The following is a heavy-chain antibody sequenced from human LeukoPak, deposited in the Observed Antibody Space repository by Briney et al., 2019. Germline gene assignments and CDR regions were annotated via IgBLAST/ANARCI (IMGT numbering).Heavy chain of an antibody. CDR1: GHTLTELS. Sequence: HWASVKVSCKVSGHTLTELSMHWVRQAPGKGLEWMGGFDPEDGETIYAQKFQGRVTMTEDTSTDTAYMELSSLRSEDTAVYYCAGSWSGYYFNWGQGTLVTVSS. V-gene: IGHV1-24*01. D-gene: IGHD3-3*01. CDR3: AGSWSGYYFN. CDR2: FDPEDGET. J-gene: IGHJ4*02.